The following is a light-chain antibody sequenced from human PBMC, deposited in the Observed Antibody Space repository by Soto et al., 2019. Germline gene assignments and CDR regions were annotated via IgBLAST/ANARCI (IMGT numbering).Light chain of an antibody. CDR3: QQYYSTPPWT. CDR2: WAS. Sequence: DIVMTQSPDSLAVSLGERATINCKSSRSVLYSSNNKNYLAWYQQRPGQPPKLLIYWASTRESGVPDRFSGSGSGTNFTLTTSSLQAEDVAVYYCQQYYSTPPWTFGQGTKVEI. V-gene: IGKV4-1*01. J-gene: IGKJ1*01. CDR1: RSVLYSSNNKNY.